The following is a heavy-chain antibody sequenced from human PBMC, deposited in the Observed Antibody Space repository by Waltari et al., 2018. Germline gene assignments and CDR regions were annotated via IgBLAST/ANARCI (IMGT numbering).Heavy chain of an antibody. V-gene: IGHV3-48*04. CDR3: ARDPSEGAAAPAFDY. CDR2: ISSSSSTI. D-gene: IGHD2-2*01. Sequence: EVQLVESGGGLVQPGGSLRLSCAASGFTFSSYSMNWVRQAPGKGLEWVSYISSSSSTIDYADSGKGRFTIARDNAKNSLYLQMNSLRAEDTAVYYCARDPSEGAAAPAFDYWGQGTLVTVSS. CDR1: GFTFSSYS. J-gene: IGHJ4*02.